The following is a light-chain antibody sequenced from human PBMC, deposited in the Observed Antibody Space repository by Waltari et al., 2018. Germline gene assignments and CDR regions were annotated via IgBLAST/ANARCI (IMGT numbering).Light chain of an antibody. CDR1: SGSIASNY. CDR2: ENH. J-gene: IGLJ3*02. CDR3: QSYYGTDWV. V-gene: IGLV6-57*04. Sequence: NFMLTQPHSVSESPGKTVTLSCTRSSGSIASNYVQWYQQRPGSAPTTVIYENHQRPSGVSDRFSGSIDSSSNSAPLTISGLKAEDEADYYCQSYYGTDWVFGGGTKLTVL.